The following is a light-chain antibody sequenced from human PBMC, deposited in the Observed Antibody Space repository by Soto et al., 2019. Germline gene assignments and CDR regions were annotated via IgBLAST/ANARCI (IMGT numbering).Light chain of an antibody. V-gene: IGLV2-14*01. CDR2: DVR. CDR1: SSDVGGYNY. J-gene: IGLJ1*01. CDR3: SSYTSSSTPYV. Sequence: QSALTQPASVSGSPGQSITISCTGTSSDVGGYNYVSWYQQHPGKAPKLMIYDVRNRHSGVSNRFSGSKSGNTASLTISGLQAEDEADYYCSSYTSSSTPYVFGTGTKLTVL.